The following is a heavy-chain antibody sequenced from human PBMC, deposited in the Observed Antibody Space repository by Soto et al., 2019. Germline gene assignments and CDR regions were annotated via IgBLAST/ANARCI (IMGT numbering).Heavy chain of an antibody. CDR2: IWYDGSKK. CDR1: GFSFNKYG. Sequence: QVQLVESGGGVVQPGRSLRLSCAASGFSFNKYGMHWVRQPPGKGLEWVALIWYDGSKKYYADSVKGRFTISRDNSKNTWYRQMNSLSDEDTAVYYCARWGARSGWYEQVVDYWGQGTLVSVSS. J-gene: IGHJ4*02. CDR3: ARWGARSGWYEQVVDY. V-gene: IGHV3-33*01. D-gene: IGHD6-13*01.